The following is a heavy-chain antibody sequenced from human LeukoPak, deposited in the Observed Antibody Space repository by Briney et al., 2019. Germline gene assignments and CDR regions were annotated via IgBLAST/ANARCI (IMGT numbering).Heavy chain of an antibody. CDR1: GFTVSSSY. V-gene: IGHV3-53*01. D-gene: IGHD5-12*01. CDR2: IYSGGNT. J-gene: IGHJ4*02. CDR3: AKEREWLPVFDY. Sequence: GGSLRLSCAASGFTVSSSYVSWVRQAPGKGLEWVSFIYSGGNTYYADSVKGRFTISRDNSKNTLYLQMNSLRAEDTAVYYCAKEREWLPVFDYWGQGTLVTVSS.